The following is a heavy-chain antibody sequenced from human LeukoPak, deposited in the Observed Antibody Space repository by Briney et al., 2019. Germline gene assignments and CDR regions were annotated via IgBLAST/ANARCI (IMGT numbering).Heavy chain of an antibody. V-gene: IGHV3-74*01. Sequence: GGSLRLSCAASGFTFSSYWMHWVRQAPGKGLVWVSRINSGGSSTSYADSVKGRLTISRDNAKNTLYLQMNSLRVEDTAVYYCARGIMRYYGTDVWGKGTTVTVSS. D-gene: IGHD3-16*01. CDR1: GFTFSSYW. CDR2: INSGGSST. J-gene: IGHJ6*04. CDR3: ARGIMRYYGTDV.